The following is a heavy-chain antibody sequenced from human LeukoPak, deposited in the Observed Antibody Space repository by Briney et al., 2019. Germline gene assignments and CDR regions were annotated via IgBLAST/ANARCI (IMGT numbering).Heavy chain of an antibody. Sequence: ASVKVSCKASGYTFTSYDINWVRQATGQGLEWMGWMNPNSGKTGYAQKFQGRVTMTRNTSISTAYMELSRLRSDDTAVYYCARVRYRLAETYIDFWGQGTVVTVFS. CDR1: GYTFTSYD. V-gene: IGHV1-8*01. CDR3: ARVRYRLAETYIDF. D-gene: IGHD3-16*01. CDR2: MNPNSGKT. J-gene: IGHJ4*02.